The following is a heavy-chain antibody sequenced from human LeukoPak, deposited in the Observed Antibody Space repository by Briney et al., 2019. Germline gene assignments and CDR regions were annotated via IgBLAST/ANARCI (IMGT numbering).Heavy chain of an antibody. CDR1: GGSISSSSYY. D-gene: IGHD6-13*01. CDR3: ARHGVWAAAGKKWFDP. Sequence: PSETLSLTCTVSGGSISSSSYYWGWIRQPPGKGLEWIGSIYYSGSTYYNPSLKSRVTISVDTSKNQFSLKLSSVTAADTAVYYCARHGVWAAAGKKWFDPWGQGTLVTVSS. V-gene: IGHV4-39*01. J-gene: IGHJ5*02. CDR2: IYYSGST.